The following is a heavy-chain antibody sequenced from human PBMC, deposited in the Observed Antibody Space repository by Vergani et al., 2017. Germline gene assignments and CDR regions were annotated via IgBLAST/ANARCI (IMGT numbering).Heavy chain of an antibody. Sequence: QVQLQESGPGLVKPSQTLSLTCTVSGGSISSGGYYWSWIRQHPGKGLEWIGYIYYCGSTYYNPSLKSRVTISVDTSKNQFSLKLSSVTAADTAVYYCARFCYDILTGYRYFDYWGQGTLVTVSS. CDR2: IYYCGST. V-gene: IGHV4-31*03. J-gene: IGHJ4*02. CDR1: GGSISSGGYY. CDR3: ARFCYDILTGYRYFDY. D-gene: IGHD3-9*01.